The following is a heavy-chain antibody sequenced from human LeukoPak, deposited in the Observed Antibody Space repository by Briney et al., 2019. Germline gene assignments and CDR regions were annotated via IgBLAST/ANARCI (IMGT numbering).Heavy chain of an antibody. D-gene: IGHD5-18*01. Sequence: PGGSLRLSCAASGFTVSGNYMSWVRQAPGKGLEWVSVIYRGANAYYADSVKGRFTISRDNSENTLYLQMNSLRAEDTAIYYCANCRTSDTIIPFDYWGQGTLVTVSS. V-gene: IGHV3-53*01. CDR3: ANCRTSDTIIPFDY. CDR1: GFTVSGNY. CDR2: IYRGANA. J-gene: IGHJ4*02.